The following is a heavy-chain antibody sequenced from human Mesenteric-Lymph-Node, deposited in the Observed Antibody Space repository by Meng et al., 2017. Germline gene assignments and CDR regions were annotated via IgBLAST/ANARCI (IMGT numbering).Heavy chain of an antibody. CDR2: INPSGGST. J-gene: IGHJ4*02. V-gene: IGHV1-46*01. Sequence: ASVKVSCKASGYTFTSYYMHWVRQAPGQGLEWMGIINPSGGSTSYAQKFQGRVTMTRDTSTSTAYMELRSLTSDDTAMYYCARHHNILDYWGQGTLVTVSS. D-gene: IGHD2/OR15-2a*01. CDR1: GYTFTSYY. CDR3: ARHHNILDY.